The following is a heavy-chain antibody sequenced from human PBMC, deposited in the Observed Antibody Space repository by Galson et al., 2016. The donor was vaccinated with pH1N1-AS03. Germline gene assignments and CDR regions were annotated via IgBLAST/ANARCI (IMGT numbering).Heavy chain of an antibody. Sequence: SVKVSCKASGYIFTGFYVHWVRQAPGQGLEWMGWINPNNGVTNYAQKFQAWVTMTGDTSISTAYMELYGLKSDDTAVYYRARDPRGPCSSATCATTYYFGMDAWGQGTTVIVSS. CDR3: ARDPRGPCSSATCATTYYFGMDA. J-gene: IGHJ6*02. D-gene: IGHD1-26*01. CDR2: INPNNGVT. CDR1: GYIFTGFY. V-gene: IGHV1-2*04.